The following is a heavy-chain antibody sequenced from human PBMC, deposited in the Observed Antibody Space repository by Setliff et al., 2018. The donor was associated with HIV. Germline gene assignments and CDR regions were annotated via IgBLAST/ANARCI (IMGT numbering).Heavy chain of an antibody. D-gene: IGHD3-10*01. CDR3: AGHFYYSGSGIWAGLDS. CDR2: IYTSGNT. CDR1: GVSISNYY. Sequence: TLSLTCTVSGVSISNYYWSWIRQPAGKGLEWIGRIYTSGNTNYNPSLKSRVTMSVDTSKKQFSLKLTSVTAADTAVYYCAGHFYYSGSGIWAGLDSWGQGTLVTVTS. V-gene: IGHV4-4*07. J-gene: IGHJ4*02.